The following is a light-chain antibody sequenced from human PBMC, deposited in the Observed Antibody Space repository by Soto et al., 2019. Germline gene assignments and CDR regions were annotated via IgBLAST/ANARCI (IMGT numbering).Light chain of an antibody. CDR3: SSYTSSSTVV. CDR2: SNS. J-gene: IGLJ2*01. Sequence: QAVVTQPPSASGTPGQTVTISCSGSTSNIGSNYVYWYQQLPGMAPKLLIYSNSQRPLGVPVRFSGSKSGNTASLTISGLQAEDEADYYCSSYTSSSTVVFGGGTKVTVL. V-gene: IGLV1-47*01. CDR1: TSNIGSNY.